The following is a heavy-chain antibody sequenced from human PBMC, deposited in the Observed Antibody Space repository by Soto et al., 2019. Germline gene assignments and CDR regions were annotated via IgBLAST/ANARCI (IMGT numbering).Heavy chain of an antibody. V-gene: IGHV3-21*01. J-gene: IGHJ6*02. D-gene: IGHD2-15*01. CDR1: GFNFNSYT. CDR3: ARDCSGGSCYPGMDV. CDR2: ISSSGYI. Sequence: PGGSLRLSCAASGFNFNSYTISWVRQAPGKRLEWLSSISSSGYIFSTDSVRGRFTISRDNAKNSVYLQINGLRAEDTAVYFCARDCSGGSCYPGMDVWGQGTTVTVSS.